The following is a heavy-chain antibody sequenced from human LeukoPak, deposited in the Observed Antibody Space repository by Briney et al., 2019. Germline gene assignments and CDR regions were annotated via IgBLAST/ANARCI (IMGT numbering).Heavy chain of an antibody. J-gene: IGHJ4*02. CDR2: ISYDGSNK. D-gene: IGHD2-2*03. Sequence: PGRSLRLSCAASGFTFSSYGMHWVRQAPGKGLEWVAVISYDGSNKYYADSVKGRFTISRDNSKNTLYLDMTSLRGDDTGIYYCAKWRPASGCCSPFDNWGPGTVVIVSS. CDR3: AKWRPASGCCSPFDN. V-gene: IGHV3-30*18. CDR1: GFTFSSYG.